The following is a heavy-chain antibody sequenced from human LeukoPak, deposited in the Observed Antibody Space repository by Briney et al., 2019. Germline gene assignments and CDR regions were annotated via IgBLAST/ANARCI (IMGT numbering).Heavy chain of an antibody. D-gene: IGHD2-15*01. J-gene: IGHJ4*02. CDR3: ARAIAAPWD. CDR2: INHSGST. Sequence: SETLSLTCAVYGGSFSGYYWSWIRQPPGKGLEWIGEINHSGSTNYNPSLKSRVTISVDTSKNQFSLKLSSVTAADTAVYYCARAIAAPWDWGQGTLVNVSS. V-gene: IGHV4-34*01. CDR1: GGSFSGYY.